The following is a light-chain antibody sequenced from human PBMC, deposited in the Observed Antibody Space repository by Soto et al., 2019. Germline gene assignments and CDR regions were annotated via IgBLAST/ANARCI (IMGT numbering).Light chain of an antibody. J-gene: IGKJ3*01. Sequence: DIVMTQSPLSLPVTPGEPASISCRSSQSLLHSNGNNYLQWFLQKPGQSPQLLVHLGSSRASGVPDRFSGSGAGTGFTLKISRVEAEDFWVYYCMQALRTSFTFGPGTKVAIK. V-gene: IGKV2-28*01. CDR1: QSLLHSNGNNY. CDR3: MQALRTSFT. CDR2: LGS.